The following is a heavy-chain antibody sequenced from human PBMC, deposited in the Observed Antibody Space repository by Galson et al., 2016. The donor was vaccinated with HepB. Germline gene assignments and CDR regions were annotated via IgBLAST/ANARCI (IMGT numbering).Heavy chain of an antibody. CDR3: AKGVGLYSISAAFDS. V-gene: IGHV1-3*04. J-gene: IGHJ4*02. CDR1: GYTFTSDA. Sequence: SVKVSCKASGYTFTSDALHWVRQAPGQRLEWMGWINTASGDTKYSQKFQDRVSITRDTSARTTYMELSGLRFEDTATYYCAKGVGLYSISAAFDSWGQGTLVTVSS. D-gene: IGHD6-6*01. CDR2: INTASGDT.